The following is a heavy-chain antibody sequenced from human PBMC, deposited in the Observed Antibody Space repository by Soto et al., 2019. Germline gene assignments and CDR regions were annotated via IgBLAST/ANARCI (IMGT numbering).Heavy chain of an antibody. J-gene: IGHJ4*02. CDR1: GFTFSSYG. D-gene: IGHD5-18*01. CDR3: AKGSASGY. Sequence: QVQLVESWGGVVQPGRSLRLSCAASGFTFSSYGMHWVRQAPGKGLEWVAVISYDGSNKYYADSVKGRFTISRDNSKNTLYLQMNSLRAEDTAVYYCAKGSASGYWGQGTLVTVSS. CDR2: ISYDGSNK. V-gene: IGHV3-30*18.